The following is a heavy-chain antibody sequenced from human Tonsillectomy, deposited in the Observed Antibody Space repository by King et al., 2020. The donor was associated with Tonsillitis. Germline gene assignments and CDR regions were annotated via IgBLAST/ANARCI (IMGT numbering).Heavy chain of an antibody. D-gene: IGHD3-22*01. V-gene: IGHV3-30*02. Sequence: VQLVESGGGVVQPGGSLRVSCAASGISFSSYGMHWVRQAPGKGLEWVAFIRYDGSNEYYADSVKGRFTISRDNSKNTLFQRMNSLRAEDTAVYYCAKDATSYYDSSGHYYGVDYWGQGTLVTVSS. J-gene: IGHJ4*02. CDR1: GISFSSYG. CDR2: IRYDGSNE. CDR3: AKDATSYYDSSGHYYGVDY.